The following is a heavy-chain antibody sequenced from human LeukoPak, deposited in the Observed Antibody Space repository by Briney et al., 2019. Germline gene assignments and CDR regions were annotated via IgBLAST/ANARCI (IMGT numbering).Heavy chain of an antibody. CDR1: GFTFSSYS. J-gene: IGHJ6*02. Sequence: GGSLRLSCAASGFTFSSYSMNWVRQAPGKGLEWVSSISSSSSYIYYADSVKGRFTISRDNTKNSLYLQMNSLRAEDTAVYYCARDHGAAAPHTYGMDVWGQGTTVTVSS. CDR2: ISSSSSYI. D-gene: IGHD6-13*01. CDR3: ARDHGAAAPHTYGMDV. V-gene: IGHV3-21*01.